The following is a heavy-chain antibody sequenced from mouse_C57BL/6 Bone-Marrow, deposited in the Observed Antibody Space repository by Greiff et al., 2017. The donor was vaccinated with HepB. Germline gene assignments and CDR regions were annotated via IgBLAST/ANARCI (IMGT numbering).Heavy chain of an antibody. CDR1: GFTFSNYW. D-gene: IGHD1-1*01. CDR2: IRLKSDNYAT. J-gene: IGHJ4*01. CDR3: TGPTGMYYAMDY. V-gene: IGHV6-3*01. Sequence: EVKLMESGGGLVQPGGSMKLSCVASGFTFSNYWMNWVRQSPEKGLEWVAQIRLKSDNYATHYAESVKGRFTISRDDSKSSVYLQMNNLRAEDTGIYYCTGPTGMYYAMDYWGQGTSVTVSS.